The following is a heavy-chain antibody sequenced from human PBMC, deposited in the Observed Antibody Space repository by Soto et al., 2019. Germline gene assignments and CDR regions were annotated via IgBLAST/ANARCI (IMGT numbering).Heavy chain of an antibody. Sequence: EAQLLESGGVLVQPGGSLRLSCAASGFIFSTYAMTWVRQAPGKGLEWVSSMSGSGGGTYYADSVKGRFTISRDNSKNTLYLQTNSLRAEDTAVYYWAKAGDYHGSESYFPLDYWGQGTLVPVSS. CDR1: GFIFSTYA. J-gene: IGHJ4*02. CDR2: MSGSGGGT. CDR3: AKAGDYHGSESYFPLDY. D-gene: IGHD3-10*01. V-gene: IGHV3-23*01.